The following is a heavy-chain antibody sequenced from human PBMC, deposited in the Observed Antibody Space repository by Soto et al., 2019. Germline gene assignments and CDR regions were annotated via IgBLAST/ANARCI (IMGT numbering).Heavy chain of an antibody. Sequence: SVKVSCKASGGTFSSYAISWVRQAPGQGLEWMGGIIPIFGTANYAQKFQGRVTITADESTSTAYMEPSSLRSEDTAVYYCERDNYDPHLVAAKRIAVAGTGGYYWGQGTLVTVSS. CDR3: ERDNYDPHLVAAKRIAVAGTGGYY. CDR1: GGTFSSYA. D-gene: IGHD6-19*01. CDR2: IIPIFGTA. V-gene: IGHV1-69*13. J-gene: IGHJ4*02.